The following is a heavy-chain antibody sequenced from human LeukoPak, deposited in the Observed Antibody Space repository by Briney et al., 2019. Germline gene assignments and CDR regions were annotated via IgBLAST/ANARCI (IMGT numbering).Heavy chain of an antibody. Sequence: SETLSLTCAVYGGSFSGYYWSWIRQPAGKGLEWIGRLDSSGSTNYNSSLKSRVTMSIDRSQFSLRLTSVTAADTAIYYCARGTSCGSKCFFDYWGQGILVTVSS. CDR2: LDSSGST. CDR3: ARGTSCGSKCFFDY. J-gene: IGHJ4*02. V-gene: IGHV4-59*10. CDR1: GGSFSGYY. D-gene: IGHD2-21*01.